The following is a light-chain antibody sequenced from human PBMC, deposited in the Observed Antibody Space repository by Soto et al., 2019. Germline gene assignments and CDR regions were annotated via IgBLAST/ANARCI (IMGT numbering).Light chain of an antibody. CDR2: EDN. CDR3: HSYDSTNQV. Sequence: NFMLTQPHSVSASPGKTVTISCTRSSGNIASSFVQWFQQRPGSSPTTVIYEDNQRPSGVPDRFSGSIDSSSNSASLTISGLKTEGEAEYNCHSYDSTNQVFGGGTKLTVL. V-gene: IGLV6-57*01. CDR1: SGNIASSF. J-gene: IGLJ2*01.